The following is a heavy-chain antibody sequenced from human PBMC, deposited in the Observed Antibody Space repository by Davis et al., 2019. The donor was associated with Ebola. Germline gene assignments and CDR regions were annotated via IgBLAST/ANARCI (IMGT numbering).Heavy chain of an antibody. CDR1: GGSITRNSYH. J-gene: IGHJ4*02. D-gene: IGHD4/OR15-4a*01. CDR3: AGHGPTLMVAFEN. V-gene: IGHV4-39*01. Sequence: SETLSLTCIVSGGSITRNSYHWGWIRQPPGKGLEWIGSVSFSGDTHYSPSLKSRVTMSVDTSQNQFSLNLSSLTAADTAIYYCAGHGPTLMVAFENWGQGTLVTVSS. CDR2: VSFSGDT.